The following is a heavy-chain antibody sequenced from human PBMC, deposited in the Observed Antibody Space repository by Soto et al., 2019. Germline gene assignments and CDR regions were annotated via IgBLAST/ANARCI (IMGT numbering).Heavy chain of an antibody. CDR1: GFNFDDSA. CDR3: AKGRSSMIVVVMDY. V-gene: IGHV3-9*01. D-gene: IGHD3-22*01. Sequence: EVQLVESGGALVQPGRSLRLSCVASGFNFDDSAMYWVRQVPGKGLEWVSGITWNSGHILYADSVKGRFTISRDNAKKFLYLELNSLRPEDTALYYRAKGRSSMIVVVMDYWGQGAPVTVSS. J-gene: IGHJ4*02. CDR2: ITWNSGHI.